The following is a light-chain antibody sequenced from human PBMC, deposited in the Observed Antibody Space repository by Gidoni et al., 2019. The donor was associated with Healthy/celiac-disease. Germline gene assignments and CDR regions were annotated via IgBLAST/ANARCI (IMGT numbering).Light chain of an antibody. CDR3: QQYGSSPYT. J-gene: IGKJ2*01. CDR1: QSVISSY. Sequence: EIVLTQSPGTLSLSPGERATLSCRASQSVISSYLGWYQQKPGQAPRLLIYGASIRATGIPDRISGSGSGTQFTLTISRLQSEDFAVYYCQQYGSSPYTFGQGTKLEIK. CDR2: GAS. V-gene: IGKV3-20*01.